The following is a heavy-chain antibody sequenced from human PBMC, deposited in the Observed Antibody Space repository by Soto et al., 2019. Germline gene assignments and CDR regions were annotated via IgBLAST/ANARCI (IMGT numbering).Heavy chain of an antibody. CDR3: VAGVKYSTSGVCDPPSTA. Sequence: SVEVSCRASGGTFSTYAITCARQAPAPGLEWMGGIIPIVGTPNYAQKFQGRVTITAGEFTTTALMELSSLRYEDTTVYYCVAGVKYSTSGVCDPPSTARGQGTLVRVSS. CDR1: GGTFSTYA. CDR2: IIPIVGTP. D-gene: IGHD6-19*01. V-gene: IGHV1-69*13. J-gene: IGHJ4*02.